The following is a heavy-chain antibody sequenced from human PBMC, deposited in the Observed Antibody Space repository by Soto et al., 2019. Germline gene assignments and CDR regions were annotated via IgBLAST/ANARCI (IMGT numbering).Heavy chain of an antibody. D-gene: IGHD1-26*01. CDR2: ILSDGSNK. Sequence: GGSLRLSCAGSGFTLSSHAMHWVRQAPGKGLEWVALILSDGSNKYYADSVKGRFTTSRDNSKNTMYLQMNSLSVEDTAVYYCARDDEGGSDCDLGYWGQGALVTVSS. CDR3: ARDDEGGSDCDLGY. J-gene: IGHJ4*02. CDR1: GFTLSSHA. V-gene: IGHV3-30-3*01.